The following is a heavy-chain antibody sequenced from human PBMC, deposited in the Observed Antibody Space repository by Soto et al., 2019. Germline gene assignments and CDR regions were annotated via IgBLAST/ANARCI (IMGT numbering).Heavy chain of an antibody. CDR2: ISAYNGNT. Sequence: GASVKVSCKASGYTFTSYGISWVRQAPGQGLEWMGWISAYNGNTNYAQKLQGRVTMTTDTSTSTAYMKLRSLRSDDTAVYYCARSKAIAVAGTNGWFDPWGKGTLVTVAS. J-gene: IGHJ5*02. CDR1: GYTFTSYG. D-gene: IGHD6-19*01. V-gene: IGHV1-18*01. CDR3: ARSKAIAVAGTNGWFDP.